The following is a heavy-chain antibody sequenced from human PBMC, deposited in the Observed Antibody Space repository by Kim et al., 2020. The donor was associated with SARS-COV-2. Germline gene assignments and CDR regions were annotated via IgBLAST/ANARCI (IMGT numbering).Heavy chain of an antibody. D-gene: IGHD3-10*01. Sequence: SETLSLTCAVYGGSFSGYYWSWIRQPPGKGLEWIGEINHSGSTNYNPSLKSRVTISVDTSKNQFSLKLSSVTAADTAVYYCARGRITMVRGVIRHQYFQHWGQGTLVTVSS. V-gene: IGHV4-34*01. J-gene: IGHJ1*01. CDR2: INHSGST. CDR3: ARGRITMVRGVIRHQYFQH. CDR1: GGSFSGYY.